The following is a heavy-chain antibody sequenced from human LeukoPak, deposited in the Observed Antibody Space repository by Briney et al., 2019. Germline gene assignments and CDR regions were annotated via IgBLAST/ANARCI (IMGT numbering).Heavy chain of an antibody. V-gene: IGHV1-24*01. Sequence: ASVKVSCKVSGYTLTELSMHWVRQAPGKGLEWMGGFDPEDGETIYAQKFQGRVTMTEDTSTDTAYMELSSLRSEDTAVYYCARDSPSGSQLHYYGMDVWGQGTTVTVSS. CDR1: GYTLTELS. J-gene: IGHJ6*02. CDR3: ARDSPSGSQLHYYGMDV. CDR2: FDPEDGET. D-gene: IGHD1-26*01.